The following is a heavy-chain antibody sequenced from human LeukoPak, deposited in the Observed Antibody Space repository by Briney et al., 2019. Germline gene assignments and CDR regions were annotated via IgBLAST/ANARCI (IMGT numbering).Heavy chain of an antibody. D-gene: IGHD6-19*01. Sequence: SETLSLTCTVSGGSISSGDYYWSWVRQRPGKGLEWIGYISYSGSTNYNPSLKSRVTISVDTSKSQFSLNLTSVAAADTAVYYCAGSGDNCGWYCYGSWGQGTLVTVSS. CDR2: ISYSGST. CDR1: GGSISSGDYY. J-gene: IGHJ4*02. V-gene: IGHV4-61*08. CDR3: AGSGDNCGWYCYGS.